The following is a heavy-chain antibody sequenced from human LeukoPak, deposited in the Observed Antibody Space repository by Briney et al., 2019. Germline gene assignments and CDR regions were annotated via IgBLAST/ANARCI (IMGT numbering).Heavy chain of an antibody. V-gene: IGHV4-59*08. D-gene: IGHD3-22*01. Sequence: SETLSLTCTVSCGSISSYYWSWIRQPPRKGLEWIGYIYYSGSANYNPSLKSRFTISVDTSKNQFSLKLSSVTAADTAVYYCVRHEGSGYFYNWGQGTLVTVSS. CDR3: VRHEGSGYFYN. CDR1: CGSISSYY. J-gene: IGHJ4*02. CDR2: IYYSGSA.